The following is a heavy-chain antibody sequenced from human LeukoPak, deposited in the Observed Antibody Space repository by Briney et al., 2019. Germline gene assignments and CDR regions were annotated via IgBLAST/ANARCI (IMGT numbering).Heavy chain of an antibody. CDR3: ARHSLLYCSGGSCYGLYYYYYGMDV. V-gene: IGHV4-34*01. Sequence: SETLSLTCAIYGGSFSGYYWSWIRQPPGKGLEWIGEINHSGSTNYNPSLKSRVTISVDTSKNQFSLKLSSVTAADTAVYYCARHSLLYCSGGSCYGLYYYYYGMDVWGQGTTVTVSS. CDR2: INHSGST. J-gene: IGHJ6*02. CDR1: GGSFSGYY. D-gene: IGHD2-15*01.